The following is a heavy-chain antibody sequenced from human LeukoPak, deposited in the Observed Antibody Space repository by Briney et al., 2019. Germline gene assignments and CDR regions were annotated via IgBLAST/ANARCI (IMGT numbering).Heavy chain of an antibody. J-gene: IGHJ1*01. Sequence: GGSLRLSCAASGFTFSSYAMSWVRQAPGKGLEWVSAISGSGASTYYADSVKGRFTISRDNSKNTLYPQMNSLRVEDTAVYYCAKDPAVANTARRFQHWGQGTLVTVTS. CDR3: AKDPAVANTARRFQH. V-gene: IGHV3-23*01. CDR1: GFTFSSYA. D-gene: IGHD6-19*01. CDR2: ISGSGAST.